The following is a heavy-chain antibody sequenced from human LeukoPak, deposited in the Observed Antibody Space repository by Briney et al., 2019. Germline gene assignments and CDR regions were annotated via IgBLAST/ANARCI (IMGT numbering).Heavy chain of an antibody. CDR2: ISNSAGST. CDR1: GFTFSSYA. J-gene: IGHJ4*02. V-gene: IGHV3-23*01. D-gene: IGHD3-10*01. CDR3: AKRASGSGTSLYYFDY. Sequence: GGSLRLSCAASGFTFSSYAMSWVRQAPGKGLEWVSVISNSAGSTFYADSVKGRFTISRDSSKNTLYLQMNSLRAEDTAVYYCAKRASGSGTSLYYFDYWGQGTLVTVSS.